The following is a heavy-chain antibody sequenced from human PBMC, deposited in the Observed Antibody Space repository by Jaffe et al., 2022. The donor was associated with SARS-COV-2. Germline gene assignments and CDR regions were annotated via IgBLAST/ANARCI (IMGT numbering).Heavy chain of an antibody. V-gene: IGHV1-8*01. CDR3: ARGGGALATHPDH. CDR2: LNPRNGNT. D-gene: IGHD6-19*01. Sequence: QVELVQSGTEVKRPGASVKVSCKASGYDFATSDINWVRQAAGQGLEWVGWLNPRNGNTGYGQKVQGRLTLTMDTSISTAYMELSSLTSTDTAIYYCARGGGALATHPDHWGQGTPVIVSS. J-gene: IGHJ4*02. CDR1: GYDFATSD.